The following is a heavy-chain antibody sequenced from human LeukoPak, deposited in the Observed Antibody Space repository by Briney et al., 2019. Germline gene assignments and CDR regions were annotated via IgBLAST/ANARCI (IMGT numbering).Heavy chain of an antibody. J-gene: IGHJ4*02. V-gene: IGHV3-43*02. CDR2: ISGDGGST. CDR3: AKDRAPVLRYFDWLLPPYYFDY. D-gene: IGHD3-9*01. CDR1: GFTFDDYA. Sequence: PGGSLRLSCAASGFTFDDYAMHWVRQAPGKGLEWVSLISGDGGSTYYADSVKGRFTIYRDNSKNSLYLQMNSLRTEDTALYYCAKDRAPVLRYFDWLLPPYYFDYWGQGTLVTVSS.